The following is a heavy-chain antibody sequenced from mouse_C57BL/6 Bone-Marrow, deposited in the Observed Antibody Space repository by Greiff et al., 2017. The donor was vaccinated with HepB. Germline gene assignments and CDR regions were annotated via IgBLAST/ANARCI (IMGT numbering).Heavy chain of an antibody. CDR2: IDPENGDT. D-gene: IGHD3-2*02. J-gene: IGHJ3*01. Sequence: VQLKQSGAELVRPGASVKLSCTASGFNIKDDYMHWVKQRPEQGLEWIGWIDPENGDTEYASKFQGKATITADTSSNTAYLQLSSLTSEDTAVYYCTTRRLRFPWFAYWGQGTLVTVSA. CDR3: TTRRLRFPWFAY. CDR1: GFNIKDDY. V-gene: IGHV14-4*01.